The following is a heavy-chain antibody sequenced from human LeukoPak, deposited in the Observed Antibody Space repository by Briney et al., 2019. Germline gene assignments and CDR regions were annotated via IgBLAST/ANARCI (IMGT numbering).Heavy chain of an antibody. CDR1: GFTFSDYY. V-gene: IGHV3-11*05. CDR2: ISSSSYT. J-gene: IGHJ4*02. D-gene: IGHD6-13*01. Sequence: PGGSLRLSCAASGFTFSDYYMSWIRQAPGKGLEWVSYISSSSYTNYADSVKGRFTISRDNAKNSLYLQMNSLRAEDTAVYYCARVPRAIAAAGTDYFDYWGQGTLVTVSS. CDR3: ARVPRAIAAAGTDYFDY.